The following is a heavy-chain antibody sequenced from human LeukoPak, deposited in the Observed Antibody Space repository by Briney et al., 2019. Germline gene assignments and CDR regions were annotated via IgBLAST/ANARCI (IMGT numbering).Heavy chain of an antibody. CDR3: ARGFGYCSGGSCYAEYYFDY. D-gene: IGHD2-15*01. CDR2: IYYSGST. CDR1: GGSISRYY. J-gene: IGHJ4*02. Sequence: PSETLSLTCTVSGGSISRYYWSWIRQPPGKGLEWIGYIYYSGSTNYNPSLKSRVTISVDTSKNQFSLKLSSVTAADTAVYYCARGFGYCSGGSCYAEYYFDYWGQGTLVTVSS. V-gene: IGHV4-59*01.